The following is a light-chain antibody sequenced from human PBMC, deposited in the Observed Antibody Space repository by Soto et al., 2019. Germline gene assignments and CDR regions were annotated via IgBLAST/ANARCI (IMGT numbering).Light chain of an antibody. CDR3: QQTYSPRIT. CDR2: AAS. Sequence: DIQMAQSPPSLSASVGDRVSITCRASQNIRGYLNWYQHKPGKAPKLLIYAASSLQTGVPSRFGGSGSGTDFTLTISSLQPEDFATYYWQQTYSPRITFGQGTRLDIK. V-gene: IGKV1-39*01. J-gene: IGKJ5*01. CDR1: QNIRGY.